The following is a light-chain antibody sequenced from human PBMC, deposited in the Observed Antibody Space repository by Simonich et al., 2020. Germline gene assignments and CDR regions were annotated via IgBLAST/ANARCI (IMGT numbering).Light chain of an antibody. CDR2: EGS. Sequence: QSALTQPASVSGSPGQSITISCTGTSSDVGSYNLVSWYQQHPGKAPKLMIYEGSKRPAGVFKRFSGSKSGNTASQTISGLQAEDEADYYCCSYAGSSTVVFGGGTKLTVL. CDR1: SSDVGSYNL. CDR3: CSYAGSSTVV. J-gene: IGLJ2*01. V-gene: IGLV2-23*01.